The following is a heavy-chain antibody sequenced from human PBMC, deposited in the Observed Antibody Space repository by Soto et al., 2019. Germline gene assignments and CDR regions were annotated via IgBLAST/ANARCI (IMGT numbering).Heavy chain of an antibody. J-gene: IGHJ6*02. CDR1: GYTFTAYH. Sequence: QVQLVQSGAEVKEPGDSVRVSCEASGYTFTAYHIHWVRQAPGQGLEWMGWINPKFGDTTYAQDFQGRVSMTRDMSISTVYMELSRLTSDDTAIYYCARYMDYYYGRGSGNGHGVWGQGTTVTVFS. D-gene: IGHD3-10*02. CDR2: INPKFGDT. CDR3: ARYMDYYYGRGSGNGHGV. V-gene: IGHV1-2*02.